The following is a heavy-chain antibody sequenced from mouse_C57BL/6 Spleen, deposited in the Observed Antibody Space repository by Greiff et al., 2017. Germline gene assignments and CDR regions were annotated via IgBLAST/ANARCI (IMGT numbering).Heavy chain of an antibody. CDR1: GYTFTSYW. D-gene: IGHD2-3*01. CDR3: ARFGYYPYYYAMDY. Sequence: VQLQQPGAELVRPGSSVKLSCKASGYTFTSYWMDWVKQRPGQGLEWIGNIYPSDSETHYNQKFKDKATLTVDKSSSTAYMQLSSLTSEDSAVYYCARFGYYPYYYAMDYWGQGTSVTVSS. V-gene: IGHV1-61*01. J-gene: IGHJ4*01. CDR2: IYPSDSET.